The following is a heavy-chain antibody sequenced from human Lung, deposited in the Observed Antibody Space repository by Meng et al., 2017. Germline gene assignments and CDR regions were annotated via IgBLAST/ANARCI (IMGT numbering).Heavy chain of an antibody. CDR2: IYHSGCT. Sequence: QRQLQQARLGLVQTPGPLCPICAVSGGSNSGSYKWIWHRQPPGKGLQWIGEIYHSGCTNYNPSLKSRVTISVDKSKNQFSLKLSSVTAADTAVYYCASFPPQGKQWLVTDYWGQGTLVTVSS. D-gene: IGHD6-19*01. CDR1: GGSNSGSYK. CDR3: ASFPPQGKQWLVTDY. V-gene: IGHV4-4*03. J-gene: IGHJ4*02.